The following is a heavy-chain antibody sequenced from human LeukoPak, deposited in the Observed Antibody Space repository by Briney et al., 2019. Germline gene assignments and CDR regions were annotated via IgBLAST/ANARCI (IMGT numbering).Heavy chain of an antibody. J-gene: IGHJ6*03. CDR2: INHSGST. D-gene: IGHD3-10*01. CDR3: AREMGYYYGSGSYYRYYYYMDV. CDR1: GGPFSGYY. V-gene: IGHV4-34*01. Sequence: SETLSLTCAVYGGPFSGYYWSWIRQPPGKGLEWIGEINHSGSTNYNPSLKSRVTISVDTSKNQFSLKLSSVTAADTAVYYCAREMGYYYGSGSYYRYYYYMDVWGKGTTVTVSS.